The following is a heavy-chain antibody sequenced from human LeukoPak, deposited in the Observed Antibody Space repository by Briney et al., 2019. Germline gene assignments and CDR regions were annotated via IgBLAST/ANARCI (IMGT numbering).Heavy chain of an antibody. V-gene: IGHV1-2*02. Sequence: ASVKVSCKASGYTFTGYNIHWVRQAPGQGLEWMGWINPNSGGTNYAQKFQGRVTITRDTSISTAYMELNRLRSDDTAVYYCARGQYYDFRSGYYYSPHFDYWGQGTLVTVSS. D-gene: IGHD3-3*01. CDR1: GYTFTGYN. J-gene: IGHJ4*02. CDR2: INPNSGGT. CDR3: ARGQYYDFRSGYYYSPHFDY.